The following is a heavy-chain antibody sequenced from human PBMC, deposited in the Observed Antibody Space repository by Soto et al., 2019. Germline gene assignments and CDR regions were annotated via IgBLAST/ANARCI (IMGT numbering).Heavy chain of an antibody. Sequence: SETLSLACTFSGCSISSSSYYWDWIRQPPGKGLQCIGSIHYSGSNYSTQSPSSRVTISVHKYKNQLSQKLSAVTAADTALYYCARHPALAGTVGAFDTWGQGTMATLS. D-gene: IGHD6-19*01. V-gene: IGHV4-39*01. CDR2: IHYSGSN. CDR3: ARHPALAGTVGAFDT. CDR1: GCSISSSSYY. J-gene: IGHJ3*02.